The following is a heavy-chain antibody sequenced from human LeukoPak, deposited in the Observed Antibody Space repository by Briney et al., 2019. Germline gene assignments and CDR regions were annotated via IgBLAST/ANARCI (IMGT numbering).Heavy chain of an antibody. Sequence: KASETLSLTCAVYGGSFSSYYWSWIRQSPGKGLKWIAEINHRGVTNYNPSVKSRVTISVDTSKNQFSLKVTSLTAADTAVYYCARGPTISETGYFDYSGQGTLVTVSS. J-gene: IGHJ4*03. CDR2: INHRGVT. CDR3: ARGPTISETGYFDY. V-gene: IGHV4-34*01. CDR1: GGSFSSYY. D-gene: IGHD1-1*01.